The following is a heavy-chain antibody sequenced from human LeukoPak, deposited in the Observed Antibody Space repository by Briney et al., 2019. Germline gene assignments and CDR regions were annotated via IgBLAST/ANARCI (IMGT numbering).Heavy chain of an antibody. CDR1: GFTFSNYN. Sequence: PGGSLRLSCAASGFTFSNYNMNWVRQAPGKGLEWVSFISSSRGYINYADSVKGRFTISRDNAKNSLYLQINSLRAEDTAVYYCARTYCSGGSCYSGAFDIWGQGTIVTVSS. D-gene: IGHD2-15*01. CDR2: ISSSRGYI. V-gene: IGHV3-21*01. CDR3: ARTYCSGGSCYSGAFDI. J-gene: IGHJ3*02.